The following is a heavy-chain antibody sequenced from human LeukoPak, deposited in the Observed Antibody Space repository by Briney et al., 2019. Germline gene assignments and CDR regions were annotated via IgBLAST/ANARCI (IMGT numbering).Heavy chain of an antibody. CDR3: AKDLQTIAARTSFDY. J-gene: IGHJ4*02. D-gene: IGHD6-6*01. V-gene: IGHV3-30*18. CDR2: ISYDGSNK. CDR1: GFTFSSYG. Sequence: GGSLRLSCAASGFTFSSYGMHWVRQAPGKGLEWEAVISYDGSNKYYADSVKGRFTISRDNSKNTLYLQMNSLRAEDTAVYYCAKDLQTIAARTSFDYWGQGTLVTVSS.